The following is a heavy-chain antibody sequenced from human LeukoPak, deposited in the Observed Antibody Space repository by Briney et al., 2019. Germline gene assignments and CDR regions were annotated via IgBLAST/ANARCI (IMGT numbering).Heavy chain of an antibody. D-gene: IGHD3-3*01. CDR1: GGSISSFY. CDR2: IYYSGST. CDR3: ARGYYDFWSGYSTVGYFDY. V-gene: IGHV4-59*12. J-gene: IGHJ4*02. Sequence: PSETLSLTCSVSGGSISSFYWSWIRQPPGKGLEWIGYIYYSGSTNYNPSLKSRVTISVDKSKNQFSLKLSSVTAADTAVYYCARGYYDFWSGYSTVGYFDYWGQGTLVTVSS.